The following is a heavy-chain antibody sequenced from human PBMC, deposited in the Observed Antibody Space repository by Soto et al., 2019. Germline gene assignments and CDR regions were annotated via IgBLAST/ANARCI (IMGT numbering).Heavy chain of an antibody. CDR3: ARAGGTTVTGLWHFDS. D-gene: IGHD4-17*01. CDR2: IWYDGTQK. CDR1: GFTFNTYS. Sequence: QVQLEESGGGVVQPGRSLRLSCEASGFTFNTYSMHWVRQPPGQGLEWLAAIWYDGTQKYYADSVKGRFIISRDSSKKTLYLEMNSRRAEDTAVYYCARAGGTTVTGLWHFDSWGQGTLVTVSS. V-gene: IGHV3-33*01. J-gene: IGHJ4*02.